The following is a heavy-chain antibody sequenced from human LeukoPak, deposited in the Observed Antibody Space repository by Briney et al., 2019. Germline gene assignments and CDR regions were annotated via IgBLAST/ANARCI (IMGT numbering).Heavy chain of an antibody. D-gene: IGHD2-15*01. CDR1: GFTFSSYG. J-gene: IGHJ4*02. CDR2: ISYDGSNK. Sequence: GSLRLSCAASGFTFSSYGMHWVRQAPGKGLEWVAVISYDGSNKYYADSVKGRFTISRDNSKNTLYLQMNSLRAEDTAVYYCAKVGPDCSGGSCYSGLDYWGQGTLVTVSS. V-gene: IGHV3-30*18. CDR3: AKVGPDCSGGSCYSGLDY.